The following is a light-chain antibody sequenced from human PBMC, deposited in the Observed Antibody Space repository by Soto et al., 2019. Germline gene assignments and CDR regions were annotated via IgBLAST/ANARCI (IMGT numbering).Light chain of an antibody. CDR3: QSYDSSLSLYV. J-gene: IGLJ1*01. V-gene: IGLV1-40*01. CDR2: GNS. CDR1: SSNIGAGYD. Sequence: QPVLTQPPSVSGAPGQRVTISCTGSSSNIGAGYDVHWYQQLPGTAPKLLIYGNSNRPSGVPDRFSGSKSGTSASLAITGLHAEDEADYYCQSYDSSLSLYVFGTGTKLTVL.